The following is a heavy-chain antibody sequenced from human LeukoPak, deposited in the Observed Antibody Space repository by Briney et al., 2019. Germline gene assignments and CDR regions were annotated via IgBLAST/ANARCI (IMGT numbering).Heavy chain of an antibody. CDR1: GFTFSSYG. D-gene: IGHD4-17*01. CDR3: ARYYGDSLRGMDV. Sequence: GGSLRLSCAASGFTFSSYGMHWVRQAPGKGLEWVAVISYDGSNKYYADSVKGRFTISRDNSKNTLYLQMNSLRAEDTAVYYCARYYGDSLRGMDVWGQGTTVTVSS. CDR2: ISYDGSNK. J-gene: IGHJ6*02. V-gene: IGHV3-30*03.